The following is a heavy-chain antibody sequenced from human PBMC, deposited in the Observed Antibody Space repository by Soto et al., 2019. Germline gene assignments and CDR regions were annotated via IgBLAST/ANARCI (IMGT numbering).Heavy chain of an antibody. V-gene: IGHV1-69*01. Sequence: QVQLVQSGAEVKKPGSSVKVSCKASRGTFSSYAISWVRQAPGQGLEWMGGIIPIFGTANYAQKFQGRVTITADESTSTAYMELSSLRSEDTAVYYCARGYYYDSSGYYSNAYYFDYWGQGTLVTVSS. CDR1: RGTFSSYA. CDR3: ARGYYYDSSGYYSNAYYFDY. J-gene: IGHJ4*02. CDR2: IIPIFGTA. D-gene: IGHD3-22*01.